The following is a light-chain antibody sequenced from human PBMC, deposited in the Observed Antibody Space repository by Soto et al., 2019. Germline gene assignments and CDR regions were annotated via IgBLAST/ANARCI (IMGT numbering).Light chain of an antibody. Sequence: QSLLTNPRSLSGSPGQSVTISCTGASSDVGGYNYVSWYQQHPGKAPKLMIYDVSKRPSGVPDRFSGSKSGNTASLTISGLQTEDEADYYCCSYAGRYTYVFGTGTKVTVL. CDR1: SSDVGGYNY. V-gene: IGLV2-11*01. CDR2: DVS. J-gene: IGLJ1*01. CDR3: CSYAGRYTYV.